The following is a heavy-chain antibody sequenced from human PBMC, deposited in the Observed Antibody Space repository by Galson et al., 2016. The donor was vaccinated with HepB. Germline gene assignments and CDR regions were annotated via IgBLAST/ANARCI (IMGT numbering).Heavy chain of an antibody. CDR2: ISVGGHST. Sequence: SLRLSCAASGFTFSSFAMSWVRQAPGKGLEWVSSISVGGHSTYYADSVKGRFTISRDNSKNTLYLQMNSLRAEDTAVYYCAKDPRGGENKLPPSFDYWGQGTLVTVSS. D-gene: IGHD2/OR15-2a*01. CDR1: GFTFSSFA. CDR3: AKDPRGGENKLPPSFDY. J-gene: IGHJ4*02. V-gene: IGHV3-23*01.